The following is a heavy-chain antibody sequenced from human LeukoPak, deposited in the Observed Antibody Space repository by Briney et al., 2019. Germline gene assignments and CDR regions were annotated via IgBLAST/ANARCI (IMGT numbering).Heavy chain of an antibody. Sequence: AASVTVSCKASGYTFTSYYMHWVRQAPGQGLEGMGIINPSGGSTSYAQKFQGRVTMTRDTSTSTVYMELSSLRSEDTAVYYCARDILTGYYTLGWFDPWGQGALVTVSS. CDR3: ARDILTGYYTLGWFDP. D-gene: IGHD3-9*01. J-gene: IGHJ5*02. CDR2: INPSGGST. CDR1: GYTFTSYY. V-gene: IGHV1-46*01.